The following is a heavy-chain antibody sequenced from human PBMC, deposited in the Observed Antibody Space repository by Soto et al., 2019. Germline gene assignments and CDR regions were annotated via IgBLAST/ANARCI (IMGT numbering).Heavy chain of an antibody. CDR2: IFWDDDK. CDR1: GFSLSTSGVG. Sequence: SGPTLVNPTQTLTLTCTFSGFSLSTSGVGVGWIRQPPGEALEWLGIIFWDDDKRYSPSLKSRVTITKDTSKNQLVLTMTNMDPVDTATYYCVHRSSRYFQYWGQGTLVTVSS. V-gene: IGHV2-5*02. CDR3: VHRSSRYFQY. J-gene: IGHJ1*01.